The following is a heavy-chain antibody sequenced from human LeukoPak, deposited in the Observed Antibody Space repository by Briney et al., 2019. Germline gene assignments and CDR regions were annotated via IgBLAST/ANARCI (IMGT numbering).Heavy chain of an antibody. CDR1: GYTFTGYY. CDR3: ARTSGDLHNWFDP. CDR2: FNPNIGGT. Sequence: GASVKPSCKASGYTFTGYYMHWVRQAPGQGLESRIWFNPNIGGTNYAQKFQGRVTMTRGTSINTAYLALTRLRYGHTAVYYCARTSGDLHNWFDPWGQGTLVTVSS. D-gene: IGHD4-17*01. V-gene: IGHV1-2*02. J-gene: IGHJ5*02.